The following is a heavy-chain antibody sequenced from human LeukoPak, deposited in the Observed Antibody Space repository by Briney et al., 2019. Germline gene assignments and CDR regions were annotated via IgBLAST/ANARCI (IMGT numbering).Heavy chain of an antibody. CDR2: VYYKSST. J-gene: IGHJ4*02. Sequence: SETLSLTCSVSGGSVGSAGYCWTWIRQPPGGRLEWIGYVYYKSSTNYNPSLKSRVSMSVDPSRNQFSLKLNSVTAADTAVYYCARTQPQSGNYRYYFGSWGQGTLVTVSS. D-gene: IGHD1-26*01. V-gene: IGHV4-61*08. CDR1: GGSVGSAGYC. CDR3: ARTQPQSGNYRYYFGS.